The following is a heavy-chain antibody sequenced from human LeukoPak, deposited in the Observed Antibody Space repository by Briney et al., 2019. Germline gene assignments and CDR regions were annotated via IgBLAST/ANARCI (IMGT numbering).Heavy chain of an antibody. CDR2: ISWNSGSI. J-gene: IGHJ4*02. V-gene: IGHV3-9*01. D-gene: IGHD6-13*01. CDR1: GFTFDDYA. CDR3: AGRQGIAAAGTGFDY. Sequence: GGSLRLSCAASGFTFDDYAMHWVRQAPGKGLEWVSGISWNSGSIGYADSVKGRFTISRDNAKNSLYLQMNSLRAEDTALYYCAGRQGIAAAGTGFDYWGQGTLVTVSS.